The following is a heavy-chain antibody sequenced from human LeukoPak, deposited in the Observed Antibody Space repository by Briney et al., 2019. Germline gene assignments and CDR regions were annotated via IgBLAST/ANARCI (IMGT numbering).Heavy chain of an antibody. CDR3: ARHIVVVTAIGPFDI. J-gene: IGHJ3*02. Sequence: SVKVSCKASGGTFSSYAISWVRQAPGQGLEWMGGIIPIFGTANYAQKFQGRVTITADESTSTAYVELSSLRSEDTAVYYCARHIVVVTAIGPFDIWGQGTMVTVSS. CDR2: IIPIFGTA. D-gene: IGHD2-21*02. V-gene: IGHV1-69*13. CDR1: GGTFSSYA.